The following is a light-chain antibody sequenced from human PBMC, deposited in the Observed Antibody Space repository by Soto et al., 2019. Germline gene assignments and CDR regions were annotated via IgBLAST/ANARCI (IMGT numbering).Light chain of an antibody. J-gene: IGKJ1*01. V-gene: IGKV1-39*01. CDR1: QTIGNY. CDR3: QQSYSNPAWT. Sequence: DIQMTQSPASLSASVGDRVTITCRASQTIGNYLNWYQQKPGKAPTVVIYRASTLQSGVPSRFSGSGSGTDFTLTISSLQPEDFATYYCQQSYSNPAWTSGQGTKVDIK. CDR2: RAS.